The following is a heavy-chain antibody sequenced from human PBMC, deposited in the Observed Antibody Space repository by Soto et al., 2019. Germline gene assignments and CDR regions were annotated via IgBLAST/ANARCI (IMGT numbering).Heavy chain of an antibody. V-gene: IGHV3-30*18. D-gene: IGHD3-3*01. J-gene: IGHJ5*02. Sequence: PGGSLRLSCAASGFTFSSYGMHWVRQAPGKGLEWVAVISYDGSNKYYADSVKGRFTISRDNSKNTLYLQMNSLRAEDTAVYYCAKGRLRFLEWLTRNWLDPWGQGT. CDR1: GFTFSSYG. CDR3: AKGRLRFLEWLTRNWLDP. CDR2: ISYDGSNK.